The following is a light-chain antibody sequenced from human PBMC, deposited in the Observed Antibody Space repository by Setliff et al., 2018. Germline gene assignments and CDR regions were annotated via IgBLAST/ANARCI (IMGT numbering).Light chain of an antibody. CDR3: CAYTGSSTDV. CDR1: SSDVGSYDL. V-gene: IGLV2-14*01. CDR2: DVN. Sequence: QSALTQPASVSGSPGQSITISCSGTSSDVGSYDLVSWYQQHPGTAPKLIISDVNNRPSGVSNRFSGSKSGNTASLTISGLQAEDEAAYYCCAYTGSSTDVFGTGTKGTV. J-gene: IGLJ1*01.